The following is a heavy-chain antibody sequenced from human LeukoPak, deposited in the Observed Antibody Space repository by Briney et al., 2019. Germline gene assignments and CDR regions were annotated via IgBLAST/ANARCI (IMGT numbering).Heavy chain of an antibody. D-gene: IGHD1-26*01. CDR2: INHSGST. CDR3: ARHSGTDLPFDY. V-gene: IGHV4-34*01. CDR1: GGSFSGYY. J-gene: IGHJ4*02. Sequence: NPSETLSLTCAVYGGSFSGYYWSWIRQPPGKGLEWIGEINHSGSTNYNPSLKSRVTISVDTSKNQFSLKLSSVTAADTAVYYCARHSGTDLPFDYWGQGTLVTVSS.